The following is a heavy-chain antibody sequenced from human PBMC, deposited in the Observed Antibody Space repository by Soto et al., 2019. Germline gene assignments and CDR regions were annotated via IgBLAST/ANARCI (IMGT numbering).Heavy chain of an antibody. CDR2: LSGDGVTT. Sequence: HLVESGGGLVQPGGSLRLSCAASGFFFSSHSMTWVRQAPGTGLEWVSSLSGDGVTTYYADSVKGRFIISRDNSTNTLYLQMDSLTVDDTAVYYCAKGHCGVVMDVWGQGTTVTVSS. CDR1: GFFFSSHS. J-gene: IGHJ6*02. V-gene: IGHV3-23*04. D-gene: IGHD2-21*01. CDR3: AKGHCGVVMDV.